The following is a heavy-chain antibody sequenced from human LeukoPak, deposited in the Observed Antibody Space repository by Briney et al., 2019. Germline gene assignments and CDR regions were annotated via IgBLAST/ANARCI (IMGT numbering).Heavy chain of an antibody. J-gene: IGHJ4*02. V-gene: IGHV4-4*07. CDR1: GGSMSSYY. Sequence: SETLSLTCSVSGGSMSSYYWSWIRQPAGKGLEWIGRIYTTGNTNYNPSLKSRVTISVDTSKNQFSLKLDSVTAADTAVYYCARGIGTINFDYWGQGTLVTVSS. CDR2: IYTTGNT. CDR3: ARGIGTINFDY. D-gene: IGHD1-7*01.